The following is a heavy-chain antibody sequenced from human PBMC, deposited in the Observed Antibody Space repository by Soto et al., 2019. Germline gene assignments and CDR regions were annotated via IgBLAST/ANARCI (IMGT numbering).Heavy chain of an antibody. CDR2: VSSDGNRK. D-gene: IGHD2-15*01. CDR1: GFTFSAYG. CDR3: AKVSVGYVDPNLGLAVAY. V-gene: IGHV3-30*18. J-gene: IGHJ4*02. Sequence: QVQLVESGGGVAQPGTSLTLSCAASGFTFSAYGMHWVRQAPGKGLEWVAFVSSDGNRKLYAGSVWGRFTISRDNSKNTLHLQMNSLSSDDTAVYYCAKVSVGYVDPNLGLAVAYWGQGARVTVSS.